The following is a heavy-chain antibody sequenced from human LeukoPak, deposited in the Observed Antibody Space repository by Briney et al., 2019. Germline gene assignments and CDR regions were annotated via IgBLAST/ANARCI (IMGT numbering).Heavy chain of an antibody. V-gene: IGHV3-23*01. Sequence: GFLRLFCAASGIRLCRLAMRLVRPAPGEGPQMVSSNSDDSHTTYYGDSLRGRFTISRDNSGSTVYLQINNLGYEDTAVYYCVKEGEGHSYAPKTGPPTWGQGTLVTVSS. D-gene: IGHD3-16*01. CDR1: GIRLCRLA. CDR3: VKEGEGHSYAPKTGPPT. CDR2: NSDDSHTT. J-gene: IGHJ5*02.